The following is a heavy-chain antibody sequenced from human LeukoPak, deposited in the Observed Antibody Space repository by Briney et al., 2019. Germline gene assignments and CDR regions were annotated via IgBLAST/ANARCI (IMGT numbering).Heavy chain of an antibody. D-gene: IGHD2-15*01. CDR1: GYTFTSYG. CDR2: ISAYNGNT. Sequence: ASVKVSCKASGYTFTSYGISWVRQAPGQGREWMGWISAYNGNTNYAQKLQGRVTMTTDTSTSTAYMELRSLRSDDTAVYYCARDGYCSGGSCYSYNWFDPWGQGTLVTVSS. J-gene: IGHJ5*02. V-gene: IGHV1-18*01. CDR3: ARDGYCSGGSCYSYNWFDP.